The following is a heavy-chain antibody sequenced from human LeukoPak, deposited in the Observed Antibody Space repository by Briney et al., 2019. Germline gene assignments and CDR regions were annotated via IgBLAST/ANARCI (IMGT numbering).Heavy chain of an antibody. V-gene: IGHV1-69*05. J-gene: IGHJ4*02. Sequence: SVKVSCKASGGTFSSYAISWVRQAPRQGLEWMGRIIPIFGTANYAQKFQGRVTITTDESTSTAYMELSSLRSEDTAVYYCARNLHYYDSSGYLDYWGQGTLVTVSS. CDR1: GGTFSSYA. CDR2: IIPIFGTA. D-gene: IGHD3-22*01. CDR3: ARNLHYYDSSGYLDY.